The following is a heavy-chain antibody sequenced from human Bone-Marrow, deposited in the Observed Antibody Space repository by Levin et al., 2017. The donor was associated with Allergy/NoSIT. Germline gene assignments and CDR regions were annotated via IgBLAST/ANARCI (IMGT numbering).Heavy chain of an antibody. CDR3: AREEAVAVAGFDY. CDR1: GGSFSGYY. Sequence: PSETLFLTCAVYGGSFSGYYWSWIRQPPGKGLEWIGEINHSGSTNYNPSLKSRVTISVDTSKNQFSLKLSSVTAADTAVYYCAREEAVAVAGFDYWGQGTLVTVSS. V-gene: IGHV4-34*01. J-gene: IGHJ4*02. D-gene: IGHD6-19*01. CDR2: INHSGST.